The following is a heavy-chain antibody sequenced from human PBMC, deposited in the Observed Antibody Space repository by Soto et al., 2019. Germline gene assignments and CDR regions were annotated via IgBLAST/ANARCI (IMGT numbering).Heavy chain of an antibody. CDR1: GFTFTSYA. CDR2: ISVTGYNT. Sequence: EVQLLESGGGLVQPGGSLRLSCAASGFTFTSYAMNWVRLAPGKGLAWVSAISVTGYNTYYADSVKGRFTISRENTKNTLYLQMNSLRAEDTAVYYCAKAGFSSSWSPTYFDYWGQGTLVTVAS. J-gene: IGHJ4*02. D-gene: IGHD6-13*01. V-gene: IGHV3-23*01. CDR3: AKAGFSSSWSPTYFDY.